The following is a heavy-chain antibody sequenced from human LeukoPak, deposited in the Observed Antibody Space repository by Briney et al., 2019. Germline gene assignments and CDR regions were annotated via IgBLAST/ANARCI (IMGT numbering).Heavy chain of an antibody. CDR1: GGSITSYY. V-gene: IGHV4-59*01. Sequence: SETLSLTCTVSGGSITSYYWSWIRQPPGKGLEWIRYIYYRGSTNYNPSLKSRVTISIDTSKNQFSLKLSSVTAADTAVYYCARDRNRAVFGVAGFDYWGQGTLVTVSS. CDR3: ARDRNRAVFGVAGFDY. CDR2: IYYRGST. J-gene: IGHJ4*02. D-gene: IGHD3-3*01.